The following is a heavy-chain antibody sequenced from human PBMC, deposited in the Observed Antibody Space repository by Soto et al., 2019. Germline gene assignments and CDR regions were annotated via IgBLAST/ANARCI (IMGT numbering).Heavy chain of an antibody. CDR1: GYTFTGYY. CDR3: ARGPYYDFWSGFTYYMDV. Sequence: ASVKVSCKASGYTFTGYYMHCVRQAPGQGLEWMGWINPNSGGTNYAQKFQGWVTMTRDTSISTAYMELSRLRSDDTAVYYCARGPYYDFWSGFTYYMDVWGKGTTVTVSS. J-gene: IGHJ6*03. D-gene: IGHD3-3*01. CDR2: INPNSGGT. V-gene: IGHV1-2*04.